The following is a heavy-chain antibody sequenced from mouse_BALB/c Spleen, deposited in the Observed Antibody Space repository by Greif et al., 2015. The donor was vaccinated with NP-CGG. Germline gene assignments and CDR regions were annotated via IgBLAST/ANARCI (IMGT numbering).Heavy chain of an antibody. V-gene: IGHV1-7*01. CDR2: INPSTGYT. J-gene: IGHJ3*01. CDR3: ARREVTTAY. D-gene: IGHD2-2*01. CDR1: GYTFTSYW. Sequence: QVQLQQSGAELAKPGASVKMSCKASGYTFTSYWMHWVKQRPGQGLEWIGYINPSTGYTEYNQKFKDKATLTADKSSSTAYMRLSGLTSEDSAVYYCARREVTTAYWGQGTLVTVSA.